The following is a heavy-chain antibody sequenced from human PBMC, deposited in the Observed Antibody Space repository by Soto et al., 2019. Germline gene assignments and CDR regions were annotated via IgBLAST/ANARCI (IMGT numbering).Heavy chain of an antibody. J-gene: IGHJ4*02. Sequence: EVQLLESGGSLVQPGRSLRLSCAASGFTFSSYAMNWVRQAPGKGLEWVSAMSGTGGSTYYADSVKGRFTISRDNSKNTLYLHMNSLRVEDTAVFYCAKAAFSSGWSPSYFDYGGQGTLVTVSS. CDR2: MSGTGGST. CDR1: GFTFSSYA. D-gene: IGHD6-19*01. CDR3: AKAAFSSGWSPSYFDY. V-gene: IGHV3-23*01.